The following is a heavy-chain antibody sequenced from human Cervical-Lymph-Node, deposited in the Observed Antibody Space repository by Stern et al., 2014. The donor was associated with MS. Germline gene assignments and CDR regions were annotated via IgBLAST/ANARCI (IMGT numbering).Heavy chain of an antibody. CDR1: GYTFTSYD. Sequence: VQLVESGAEVKKPGASVKLSCKASGYTFTSYDINWVRQASGQGLEWMGWMRPNSGDTGSAQRFEGRVTMTRNPSTSTAYMELNSLRSEDTAVYYCAKSYSSDWHDAFDIWGQGTVVTVSS. J-gene: IGHJ3*02. D-gene: IGHD6-25*01. CDR2: MRPNSGDT. CDR3: AKSYSSDWHDAFDI. V-gene: IGHV1-8*01.